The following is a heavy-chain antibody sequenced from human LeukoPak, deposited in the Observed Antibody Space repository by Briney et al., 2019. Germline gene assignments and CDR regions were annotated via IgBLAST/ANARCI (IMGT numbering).Heavy chain of an antibody. D-gene: IGHD5-24*01. CDR2: ISYDGSNK. V-gene: IGHV3-30*18. CDR3: AKSKAPRSGFSHGYNS. Sequence: GGSLRLSCAASGFTFSSYGMHWVRQAPGRGLEWVAVISYDGSNKYYADSVKGRFTISRDNSKNTLYLQMNSLRAEDTAVYYCAKSKAPRSGFSHGYNSWGQGTLVTVSS. J-gene: IGHJ4*02. CDR1: GFTFSSYG.